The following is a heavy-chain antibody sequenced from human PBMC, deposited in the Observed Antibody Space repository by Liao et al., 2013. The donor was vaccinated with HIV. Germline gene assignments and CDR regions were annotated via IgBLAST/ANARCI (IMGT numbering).Heavy chain of an antibody. CDR2: IYTSGST. CDR1: GGSISSGSYY. V-gene: IGHV4-61*02. D-gene: IGHD2-2*02. CDR3: ARYCSSATCYTGILNAFDI. Sequence: QVQLQESGPGLVKPSQTLSLTCTVSGGSISSGSYYWSWIRQPAGKGLEWIGRIYTSGSTNYNPSLKSRVTISVDTSKNQFSLRLSSVTAADTAVYYCARYCSSATCYTGILNAFDIWGQGTMVTVSS. J-gene: IGHJ3*02.